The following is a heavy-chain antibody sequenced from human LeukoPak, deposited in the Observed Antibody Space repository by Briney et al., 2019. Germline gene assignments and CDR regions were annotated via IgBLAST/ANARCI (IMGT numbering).Heavy chain of an antibody. CDR1: RGTFSSYA. J-gene: IGHJ4*02. V-gene: IGHV1-69*05. Sequence: GASVKVSCKASRGTFSSYAISWVRQAPGQGLEWMGGIIPIFGTANYAQKFQGRVTITTDESTSTAYMELSSLRSEDTAVYYCASSGRDYYGSDHFDYWGQGTLVTVSS. D-gene: IGHD3-10*01. CDR2: IIPIFGTA. CDR3: ASSGRDYYGSDHFDY.